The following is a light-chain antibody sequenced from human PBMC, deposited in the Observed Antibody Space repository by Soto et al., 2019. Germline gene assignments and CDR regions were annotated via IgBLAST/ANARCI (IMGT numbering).Light chain of an antibody. Sequence: DIQMTQSPSALSASVGDRVTITCRASQSIRSYLNWYHQKPGKTPQLLIYGASNLQSGAPSRFTGSGSGTHFTLTISSLQPEDCATYYCQQRYTTPYTFGQGTKLEIK. CDR3: QQRYTTPYT. CDR1: QSIRSY. CDR2: GAS. V-gene: IGKV1-39*01. J-gene: IGKJ2*01.